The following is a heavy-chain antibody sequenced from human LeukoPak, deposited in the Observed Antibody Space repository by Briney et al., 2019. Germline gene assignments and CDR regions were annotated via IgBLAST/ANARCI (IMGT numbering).Heavy chain of an antibody. J-gene: IGHJ5*02. V-gene: IGHV4-38-2*02. CDR2: IYHTGTA. CDR3: AREGTHSSTWYHWFDP. Sequence: SETLSLTCTVSGYSISNDNYLGWIRQTPGKGLEWIGSIYHTGTAYYNPSLKSRVTISVDTSNKQFSLTMRSVTAADTALYYCAREGTHSSTWYHWFDPWGQGTRVTVSS. CDR1: GYSISNDNY. D-gene: IGHD6-13*01.